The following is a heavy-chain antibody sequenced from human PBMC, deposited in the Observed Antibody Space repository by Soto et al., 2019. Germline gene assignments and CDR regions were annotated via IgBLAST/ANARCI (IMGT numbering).Heavy chain of an antibody. J-gene: IGHJ4*02. D-gene: IGHD4-17*01. Sequence: PSETLSPTCTVSGCSISRGGYYWSWIRQHPGKGLEWIGYIYYSGSTYYNPSLKSRVTISVDTSKNQFSLKLSSVTAADTAVYYCARDPTTVTTGYWGQGTLVTVSS. CDR1: GCSISRGGYY. V-gene: IGHV4-31*03. CDR3: ARDPTTVTTGY. CDR2: IYYSGST.